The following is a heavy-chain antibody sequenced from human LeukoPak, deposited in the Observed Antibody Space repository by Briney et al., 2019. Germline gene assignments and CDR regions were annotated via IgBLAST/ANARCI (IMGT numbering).Heavy chain of an antibody. Sequence: PGGSLRLSCAASGFTFSSFAFHWVRQAPGKGLEWVAVISHDGSDTFYADSVKGRFTISRDNAKNSLYLQMNSLRAEDTAVYYCARSAYCGGDCSLGYFQHWGQGTLVTVSS. CDR3: ARSAYCGGDCSLGYFQH. CDR1: GFTFSSFA. D-gene: IGHD2-21*02. CDR2: ISHDGSDT. V-gene: IGHV3-30-3*01. J-gene: IGHJ1*01.